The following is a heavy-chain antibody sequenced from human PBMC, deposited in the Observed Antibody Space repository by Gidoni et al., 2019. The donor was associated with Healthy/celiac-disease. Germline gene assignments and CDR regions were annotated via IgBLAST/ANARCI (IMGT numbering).Heavy chain of an antibody. CDR2: IRSKANSYAT. J-gene: IGHJ4*02. D-gene: IGHD3-16*01. Sequence: EVQLVESGGGLVQPGGSLKLSCAASGFTFSGSAMHWVRQASGKGLEWVGRIRSKANSYATAYAASVKGRFTISRDDSKNTAYLQMNSLKTEDTAVYYCTRHDLGQGKEDDYWGQGTLVTVSS. CDR3: TRHDLGQGKEDDY. V-gene: IGHV3-73*02. CDR1: GFTFSGSA.